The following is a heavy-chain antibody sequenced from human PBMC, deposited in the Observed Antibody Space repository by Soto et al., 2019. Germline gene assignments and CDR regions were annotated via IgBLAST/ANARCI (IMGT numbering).Heavy chain of an antibody. CDR2: IIPIFGTA. V-gene: IGHV1-69*13. CDR3: ARVIVGATIDYYYGMDV. CDR1: GGTFSSYA. Sequence: PVKVSCKASGGTFSSYAISWVRQAPGQGLEWMGGIIPIFGTANYAQKFQGRVTITADESTSTAYMELSSLRSEDTAVYYCARVIVGATIDYYYGMDVWGQGTTVTVSS. J-gene: IGHJ6*02. D-gene: IGHD1-26*01.